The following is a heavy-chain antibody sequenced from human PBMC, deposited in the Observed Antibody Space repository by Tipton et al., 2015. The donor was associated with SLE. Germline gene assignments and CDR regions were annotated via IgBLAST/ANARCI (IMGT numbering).Heavy chain of an antibody. V-gene: IGHV4-39*07. CDR1: GGSISSSSYY. D-gene: IGHD3-22*01. CDR2: IYYSGST. CDR3: ARGDYYDSSGYYFDAFDI. Sequence: TLSLTCTVSGGSISSSSYYWGWIRQPPGKGLEWIGSIYYSGSTYYNPSLKSRVTISVDTSKNQFSLKLSSVTAADTAVYYCARGDYYDSSGYYFDAFDIWGRGTMVTVSS. J-gene: IGHJ3*02.